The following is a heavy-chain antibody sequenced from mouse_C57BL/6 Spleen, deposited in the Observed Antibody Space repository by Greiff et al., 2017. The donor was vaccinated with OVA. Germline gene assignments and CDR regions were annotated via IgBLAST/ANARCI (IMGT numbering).Heavy chain of an antibody. CDR3: ARSPDDYDGAWFAY. CDR1: GYAFSSSW. Sequence: QVQLQQSGPELVKPGASVKISCKASGYAFSSSWMNWVKQRPGKGLEWIGRIYPGDGDTNYNGKFKGKATLTADKSSSTAYMQLSSLTSEDSAVYFCARSPDDYDGAWFAYWGQGTLVTVSA. V-gene: IGHV1-82*01. J-gene: IGHJ3*01. CDR2: IYPGDGDT. D-gene: IGHD2-4*01.